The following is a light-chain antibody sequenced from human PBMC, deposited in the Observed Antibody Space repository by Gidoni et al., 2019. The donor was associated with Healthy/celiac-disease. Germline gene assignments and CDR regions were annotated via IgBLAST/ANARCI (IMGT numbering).Light chain of an antibody. J-gene: IGKJ2*01. CDR1: QSVSSN. CDR2: GAS. CDR3: QQYNNWTPYT. V-gene: IGKV3-15*01. Sequence: EILMTQSPATLSVSPGESATLSCRASQSVSSNLAWYQQKPGQAPRLLIYGASTRATGSAARLSGSGSGTEFTLTISSLQSEDFAVYYCQQYNNWTPYTFGQGTKVEIK.